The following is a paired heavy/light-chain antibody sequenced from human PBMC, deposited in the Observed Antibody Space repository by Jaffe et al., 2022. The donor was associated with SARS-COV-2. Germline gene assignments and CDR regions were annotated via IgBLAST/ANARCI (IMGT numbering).Heavy chain of an antibody. D-gene: IGHD3-22*01. CDR3: ARDVLNSNDY. Sequence: QVQLVQSGGEVKKTGASVMVSCKASGYTFTSNGISWVRQAPGQGLEWMGWISTYNDKIKYAQKFQGRLTMTRDTSTSTAYIELRSLRSDDTAVYYCARDVLNSNDYWGQGTLVIVSS. CDR2: ISTYNDKI. CDR1: GYTFTSNG. J-gene: IGHJ4*02. V-gene: IGHV1-18*01.
Light chain of an antibody. J-gene: IGLJ2*01. CDR3: SSYAGSTNFKV. Sequence: QSALTQPPSASGSPGQSVTISCTGTSNDVGGYNYVSWYQQHPDKAPKLIISEVTKRPSGVPDRFSGSKSGNTASLTVSGLQADDEADYYCSSYAGSTNFKVFGGGTKLTVL. CDR1: SNDVGGYNY. CDR2: EVT. V-gene: IGLV2-8*01.